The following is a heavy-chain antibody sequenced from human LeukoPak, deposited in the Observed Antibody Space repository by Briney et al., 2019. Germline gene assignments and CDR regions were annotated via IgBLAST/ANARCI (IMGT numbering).Heavy chain of an antibody. J-gene: IGHJ4*02. Sequence: GGSLRLSCAASGFTFSNYIMHWVRQAPGKGLDWVAVIIENGSNQYYADSVKGRFTISRDNSKNTLFLQMNSLRGEDTAMYYCARVQGGGYRTADYWSQGTLVTVSS. CDR3: ARVQGGGYRTADY. D-gene: IGHD6-19*01. CDR1: GFTFSNYI. CDR2: IIENGSNQ. V-gene: IGHV3-30*04.